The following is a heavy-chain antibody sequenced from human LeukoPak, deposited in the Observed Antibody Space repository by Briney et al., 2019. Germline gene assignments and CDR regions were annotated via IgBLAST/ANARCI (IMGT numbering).Heavy chain of an antibody. D-gene: IGHD1-1*01. CDR2: ISYDGSNK. J-gene: IGHJ4*02. V-gene: IGHV3-30*19. CDR3: ARENWDY. CDR1: GFTFSSYG. Sequence: GGSLRLSCAASGFTFSSYGMHWVRQAPGKGLEWVAVISYDGSNKYYADSVKGRFTISRDNSKNTLYLQMNSLRAEDTAVYYCARENWDYWGQGTLVTVSS.